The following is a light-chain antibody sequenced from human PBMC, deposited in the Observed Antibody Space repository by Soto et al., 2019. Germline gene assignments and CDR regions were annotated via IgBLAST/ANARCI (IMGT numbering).Light chain of an antibody. J-gene: IGKJ4*01. CDR2: KAS. CDR3: QQYNSYPLT. V-gene: IGKV1-5*03. CDR1: QSISIW. Sequence: DNQMTKSPATPSASVRDRVTITCRASQSISIWLAWYQQKPGKAPKLLIYKASSLESGVPSRFSGSGSGTEFTLTISSLQPDDFATYYCQQYNSYPLTFGGGTKVDIK.